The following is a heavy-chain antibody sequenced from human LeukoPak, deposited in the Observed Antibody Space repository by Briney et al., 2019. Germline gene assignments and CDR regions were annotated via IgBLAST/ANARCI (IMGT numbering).Heavy chain of an antibody. CDR3: TRDIVEGGMGFDY. Sequence: ASLKASCKASGYTFTSYSISWVRQAPGQRLECMGWISASNGNTNYAQTLPSRVTMTTHTSTRTAYMELSSLRSDDTAVSYSTRDIVEGGMGFDYWGQGTLVTVSS. V-gene: IGHV1-18*01. D-gene: IGHD1-26*01. J-gene: IGHJ4*02. CDR2: ISASNGNT. CDR1: GYTFTSYS.